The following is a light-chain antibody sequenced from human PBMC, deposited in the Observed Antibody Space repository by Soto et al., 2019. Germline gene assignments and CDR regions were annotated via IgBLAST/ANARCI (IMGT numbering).Light chain of an antibody. J-gene: IGLJ1*01. V-gene: IGLV2-14*01. CDR2: EVS. Sequence: QSVLTQPASVSGSPGQSITISCTGTSSDVGGYNYASWYQHHPGKAPKLMIYEVSNRPSGVSNRFSGSKSGNTASLTISGLQPEDEADYYCSSYTTSNTRQIVFGTGTKVTVL. CDR1: SSDVGGYNY. CDR3: SSYTTSNTRQIV.